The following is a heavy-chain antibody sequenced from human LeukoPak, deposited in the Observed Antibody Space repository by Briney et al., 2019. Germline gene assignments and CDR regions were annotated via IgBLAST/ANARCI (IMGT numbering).Heavy chain of an antibody. CDR1: GGSISSYY. CDR3: ARSWGSSWYGTTFDC. CDR2: IYYSGST. J-gene: IGHJ4*02. Sequence: QSSETLSLTCTVSGGSISSYYWSWIRQPPGKGLEWIGYIYYSGSTNYNPSLKSRVTISVDTSKNQFSLKLSSVTAADTAVHYCARSWGSSWYGTTFDCWGQGTLVTVSS. V-gene: IGHV4-59*08. D-gene: IGHD6-13*01.